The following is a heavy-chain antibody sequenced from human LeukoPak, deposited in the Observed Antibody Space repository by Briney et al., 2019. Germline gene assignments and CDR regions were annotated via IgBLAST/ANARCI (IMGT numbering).Heavy chain of an antibody. V-gene: IGHV4-4*07. Sequence: PSETLSLTCTVSGGSISYYYWSWIRQPAGKGLEWIGRSYTSGSTNYNPSLKSRITMSVDTSKNQFSLKLSSVTAADTAVYYCARGDRATAMAVRYYFDYWGQGTLVTVSS. D-gene: IGHD5-18*01. CDR1: GGSISYYY. CDR2: SYTSGST. J-gene: IGHJ4*02. CDR3: ARGDRATAMAVRYYFDY.